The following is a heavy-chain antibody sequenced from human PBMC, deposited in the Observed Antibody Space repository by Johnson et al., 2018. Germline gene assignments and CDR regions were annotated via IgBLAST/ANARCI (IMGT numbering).Heavy chain of an antibody. CDR1: GFTFSSYG. J-gene: IGHJ6*03. D-gene: IGHD3-3*01. V-gene: IGHV3-30*18. CDR3: VKDGRFLEYLYPNYMDV. CDR2: ISYDRNNK. Sequence: QVQLVQSGGGVVQPGRSLRLSCAASGFTFSSYGMYWVRQAPGKGLEWVAAISYDRNNKYYADFVKGRFTISRENSKNTLYLQMNSLRAEDTAVYYCVKDGRFLEYLYPNYMDVWGKGTTVTVSS.